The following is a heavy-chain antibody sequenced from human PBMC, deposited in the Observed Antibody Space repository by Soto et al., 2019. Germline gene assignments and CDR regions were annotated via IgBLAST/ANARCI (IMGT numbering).Heavy chain of an antibody. J-gene: IGHJ6*01. CDR1: ELPFSNSW. Sequence: EVQLVESGGGLVQLGGSLRLSCAAPELPFSNSWYNWVRQAPGKGLVWVSRIKGDGSRIAYAASVKGRFIISRDNAKNTVYVQMNSLGDEDAAVYYCARGLPGYYGKDVWGQGTTVTVSS. V-gene: IGHV3-74*01. CDR2: IKGDGSRI. D-gene: IGHD4-17*01. CDR3: ARGLPGYYGKDV.